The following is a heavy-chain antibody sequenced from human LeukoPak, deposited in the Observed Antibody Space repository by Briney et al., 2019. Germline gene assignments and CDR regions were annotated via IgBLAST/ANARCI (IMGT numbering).Heavy chain of an antibody. J-gene: IGHJ4*02. CDR2: INPSGGST. V-gene: IGHV1-46*01. CDR1: GYTFTSYY. Sequence: ASVKVSCKASGYTFTSYYMHWVRQAPGQGLEWMGIINPSGGSTSYAQKFQGRVTMTRDTSTSTVYMELSSLRSEDTAVYYCARDTDEDTKDDSSGYWGQGTLVTVSS. CDR3: ARDTDEDTKDDSSGY. D-gene: IGHD3-22*01.